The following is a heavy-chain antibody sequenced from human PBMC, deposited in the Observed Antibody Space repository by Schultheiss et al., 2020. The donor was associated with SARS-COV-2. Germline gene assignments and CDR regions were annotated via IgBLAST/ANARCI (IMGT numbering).Heavy chain of an antibody. CDR1: GFTFSSYG. CDR3: AKDPNYGDYKPGALDS. V-gene: IGHV3-30*18. D-gene: IGHD4-17*01. CDR2: ISYDGSKK. Sequence: GESLKISCAASGFTFSSYGMHWVRQAPGKGLEWVAVISYDGSKKNFAESVRGRATISRDNSRNTLYLQVNSLRAEDTAVYYCAKDPNYGDYKPGALDSWGQGTLVTVSS. J-gene: IGHJ4*02.